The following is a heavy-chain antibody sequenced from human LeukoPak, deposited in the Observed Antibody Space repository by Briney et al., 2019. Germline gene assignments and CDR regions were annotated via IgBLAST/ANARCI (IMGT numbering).Heavy chain of an antibody. Sequence: SETLSLTCTVSGGSISSYYWSWIRQPPGKGLEWIGYIYYSGSTNYNPSLKSRVTISVDTSKNQFSLKLSSVTAADTAVYYCARAYGGKGSYFDYWGQGTLVTVSS. D-gene: IGHD4-23*01. CDR1: GGSISSYY. J-gene: IGHJ4*02. V-gene: IGHV4-59*12. CDR3: ARAYGGKGSYFDY. CDR2: IYYSGST.